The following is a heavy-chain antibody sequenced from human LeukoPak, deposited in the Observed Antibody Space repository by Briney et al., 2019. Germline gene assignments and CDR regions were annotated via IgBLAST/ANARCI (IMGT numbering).Heavy chain of an antibody. D-gene: IGHD2/OR15-2a*01. V-gene: IGHV4-34*01. Sequence: PSETLSLTCAVYGGSFSGYYWSWIRQPPGKGLEWIGEINHSGSTNYNPSLKSRVTISVDTSKNQFSLKLSSVTAADTAVYYCANRHYFRSDYWGQGTLVTVSS. CDR1: GGSFSGYY. J-gene: IGHJ4*02. CDR3: ANRHYFRSDY. CDR2: INHSGST.